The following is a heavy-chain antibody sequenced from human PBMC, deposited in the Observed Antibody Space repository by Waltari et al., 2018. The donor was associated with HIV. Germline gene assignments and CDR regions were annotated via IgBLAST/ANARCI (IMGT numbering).Heavy chain of an antibody. D-gene: IGHD6-19*01. J-gene: IGHJ4*02. V-gene: IGHV1-24*01. CDR3: ATEIAVAGKGGYYVDY. CDR2: FDPEDGET. Sequence: QVQLVQSGAEVKKPGASVKVSCKVSGYTLTELSMHWVRQAPGKGLEWMGGFDPEDGETIYAQKFQGRVTITEDTSTDTAYMELSSLRSEDTAVYYCATEIAVAGKGGYYVDYWGQGTLVTVSS. CDR1: GYTLTELS.